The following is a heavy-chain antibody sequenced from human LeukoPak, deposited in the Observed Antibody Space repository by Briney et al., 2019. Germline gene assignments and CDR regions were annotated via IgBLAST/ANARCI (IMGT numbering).Heavy chain of an antibody. CDR1: GFTFSSYS. V-gene: IGHV3-21*01. J-gene: IGHJ4*02. CDR2: ISSSSSYI. CDR3: ARGEFGYDSSGYYPAFFDY. Sequence: PGGSLRLSCAASGFTFSSYSMNWVRQAPGKGLEWVSSISSSSSYIYYADSVKGRFTISRDNAKNSLYLQMNSLRAEDTAVYYCARGEFGYDSSGYYPAFFDYWGQGTLVTVSS. D-gene: IGHD3-22*01.